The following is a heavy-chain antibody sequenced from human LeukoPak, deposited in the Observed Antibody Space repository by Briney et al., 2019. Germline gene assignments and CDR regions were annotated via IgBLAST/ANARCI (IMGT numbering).Heavy chain of an antibody. Sequence: ATVKVSCKASGYTFTSYDINWVRQATGQGLEWMGWMNPNSGNTGYAQKFQGRVTMTRNTSISTAYMELSSLRSEDTAVYYCARSARRDGSIDIDYWGQGTLVTVSS. D-gene: IGHD5-24*01. CDR1: GYTFTSYD. V-gene: IGHV1-8*01. J-gene: IGHJ4*02. CDR3: ARSARRDGSIDIDY. CDR2: MNPNSGNT.